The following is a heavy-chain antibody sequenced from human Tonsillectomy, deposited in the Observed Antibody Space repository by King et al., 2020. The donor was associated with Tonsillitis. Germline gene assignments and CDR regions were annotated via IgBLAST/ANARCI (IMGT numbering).Heavy chain of an antibody. CDR2: IYPRGNT. CDR1: GGSISSGDFS. CDR3: ARDCGGDGYLRQDGQH. D-gene: IGHD2-21*02. Sequence: QLQESGSGLVKPSQTLSLTCVVSGGSISSGDFSWNWIRQPPGKGLEWIGYIYPRGNTYYNPSLKSRVSMSVDTSRGHFSLELSAVTAADTAVYYCARDCGGDGYLRQDGQHGGQGALVTVSS. J-gene: IGHJ1*01. V-gene: IGHV4-30-2*01.